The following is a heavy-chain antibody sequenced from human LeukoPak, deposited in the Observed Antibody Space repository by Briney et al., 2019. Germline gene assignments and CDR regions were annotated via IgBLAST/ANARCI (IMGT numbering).Heavy chain of an antibody. CDR2: ISSSGSTI. CDR1: GFTFSSYE. Sequence: GGSLRLSCAASGFTFSSYEMNWVRQAPGKGLEWVSYISSSGSTIYYADSVKGRFTISRDNAKNSLYLQMNSLRAEDTAVYYCARGGDSSSWYFSPDYWGQGTLVTVSS. CDR3: ARGGDSSSWYFSPDY. V-gene: IGHV3-48*03. D-gene: IGHD6-13*01. J-gene: IGHJ4*02.